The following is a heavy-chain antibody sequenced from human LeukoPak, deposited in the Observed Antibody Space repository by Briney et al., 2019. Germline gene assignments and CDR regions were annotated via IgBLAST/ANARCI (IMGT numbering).Heavy chain of an antibody. CDR2: IYYSGST. CDR1: GGSISSGGYY. J-gene: IGHJ5*02. CDR3: ARGYRTLTYNWFDP. V-gene: IGHV4-31*03. Sequence: SETLSLTCTVSGGSISSGGYYWSWIRQHPGKGLEWIGYIYYSGSTYYNPSLKSRVTISVDTSRNQFSLKLSSVTAADTAVYYCARGYRTLTYNWFDPWGQGTLVTVSS. D-gene: IGHD3-16*01.